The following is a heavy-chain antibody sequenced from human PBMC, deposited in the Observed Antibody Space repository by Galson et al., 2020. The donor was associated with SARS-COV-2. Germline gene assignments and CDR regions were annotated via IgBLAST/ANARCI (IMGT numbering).Heavy chain of an antibody. V-gene: IGHV3-23*01. Sequence: GGSLRLSCAASGFTFSSYAMSWVRQAPGKGPEWVSAISGSGVSTYYADSVKGRFTISRDNSKNTLYLQMNSLRAEDTAVYYCAKDHGGYVYYYWGQGTLVTVSS. D-gene: IGHD3-10*01. J-gene: IGHJ4*02. CDR2: ISGSGVST. CDR3: AKDHGGYVYYY. CDR1: GFTFSSYA.